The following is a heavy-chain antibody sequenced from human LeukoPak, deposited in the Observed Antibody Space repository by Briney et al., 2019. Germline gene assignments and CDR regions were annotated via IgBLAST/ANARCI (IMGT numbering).Heavy chain of an antibody. CDR2: ISGSGGST. CDR1: GFTFSSYA. V-gene: IGHV3-23*01. J-gene: IGHJ4*02. CDR3: AKAPIRWLRPPFDY. Sequence: GGSLRLSCAASGFTFSSYAMSWVRQAPGKGLEWVSAISGSGGSTYYADSVKGRFTISRDNSKNTLYLQMNSLRAEDMAVYYCAKAPIRWLRPPFDYWGQGTLVTVSS. D-gene: IGHD5-24*01.